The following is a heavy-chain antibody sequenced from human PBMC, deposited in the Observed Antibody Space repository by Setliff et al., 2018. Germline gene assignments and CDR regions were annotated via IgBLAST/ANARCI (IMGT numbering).Heavy chain of an antibody. Sequence: SETLSLTCTVSGGSISNYYWSWIRQSPGKGLEWIGFIYYNGRSDHNPSFQSRVTISVDSSKNQFSLKLSSVTAADTAVYYCASTIAAAGTAADYWGQGTLVTVSS. V-gene: IGHV4-59*08. J-gene: IGHJ4*02. CDR3: ASTIAAAGTAADY. CDR2: IYYNGRS. D-gene: IGHD6-13*01. CDR1: GGSISNYY.